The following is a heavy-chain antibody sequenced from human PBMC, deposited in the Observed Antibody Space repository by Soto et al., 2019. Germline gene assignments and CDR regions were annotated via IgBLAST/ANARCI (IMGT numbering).Heavy chain of an antibody. J-gene: IGHJ4*02. V-gene: IGHV3-23*01. CDR3: AKDREKVPSAFDY. CDR2: ISGSGGST. Sequence: LRLSFAASGFTFSSYAMSWVRQAPGKGLEWVSAISGSGGSTYYADSVTGRFTISRDNSKNTLYLQMNSLRAEDTAVYYCAKDREKVPSAFDYWGQGTLVTVSS. D-gene: IGHD3-10*01. CDR1: GFTFSSYA.